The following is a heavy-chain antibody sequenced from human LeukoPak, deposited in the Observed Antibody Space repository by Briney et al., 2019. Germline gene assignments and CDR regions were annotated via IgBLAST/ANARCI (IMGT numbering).Heavy chain of an antibody. CDR3: ARGTATMIVVAPIDY. D-gene: IGHD3-22*01. CDR1: GGSISSSSYY. CDR2: IYYSGST. J-gene: IGHJ4*02. V-gene: IGHV4-39*07. Sequence: TSETLSLTCTVSGGSISSSSYYWGWIRQPPGKGLEWIGSIYYSGSTYYNPSLNSRVTISVDPSQNQFSLKLSSVTAADTAVYYGARGTATMIVVAPIDYWGQGTLVTVSS.